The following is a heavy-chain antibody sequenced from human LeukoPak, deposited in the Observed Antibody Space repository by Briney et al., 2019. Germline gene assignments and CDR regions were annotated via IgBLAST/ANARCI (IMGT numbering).Heavy chain of an antibody. CDR3: ARSITIFGVGPTFDP. J-gene: IGHJ5*02. Sequence: SETLSLTCTVSGGSISSYYLSWIRQPPGKGLEWIGYIYYSGSTSYNPSLKSRVTISVDTSKNQFSLKLSSVTAADTAVYYCARSITIFGVGPTFDPWGQGTLVTVSS. D-gene: IGHD3-3*01. CDR2: IYYSGST. V-gene: IGHV4-59*01. CDR1: GGSISSYY.